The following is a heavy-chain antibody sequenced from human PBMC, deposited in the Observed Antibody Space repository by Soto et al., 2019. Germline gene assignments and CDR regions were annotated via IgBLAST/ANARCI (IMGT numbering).Heavy chain of an antibody. J-gene: IGHJ4*02. CDR2: IWYDGSNK. CDR3: ARRTLAARLLVIDY. Sequence: GGSLRLSCAASGFTFSSYGMHWVRQAPGQGLEWVAVIWYDGSNKYYADSVKGRFTISRDNSKNTLYLQMNSLRAEDTAVYYCARRTLAARLLVIDYWGQGTLVTVSS. D-gene: IGHD6-6*01. CDR1: GFTFSSYG. V-gene: IGHV3-33*01.